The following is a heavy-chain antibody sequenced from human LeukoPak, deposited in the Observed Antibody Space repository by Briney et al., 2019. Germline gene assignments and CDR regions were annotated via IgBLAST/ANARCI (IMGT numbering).Heavy chain of an antibody. Sequence: KPSETLSLTCTVSGGSISSSSYYWGWIRQPPGKGLEWIGSIYYSGSTYYNPSLKSRVTISVDTSKNQFSLKLSSVTAADTAVYYCARHLREVVVSHPAAFDIWGQGTMVTVSS. V-gene: IGHV4-39*01. CDR2: IYYSGST. D-gene: IGHD2-15*01. J-gene: IGHJ3*02. CDR3: ARHLREVVVSHPAAFDI. CDR1: GGSISSSSYY.